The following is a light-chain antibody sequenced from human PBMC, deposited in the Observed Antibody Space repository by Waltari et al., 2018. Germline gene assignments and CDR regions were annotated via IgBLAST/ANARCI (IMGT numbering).Light chain of an antibody. J-gene: IGLJ2*01. CDR1: SSDVGSYNR. V-gene: IGLV2-18*02. Sequence: QSALTQPPSVSGSPGQSVPISCTGTSSDVGSYNRVSWYQQPPGTAPKLILFEVNNRPPGCPDRFSGSKSGDTASLTISGLQAEDEADYYCSSYTASTTLIFGGGTKVTVL. CDR3: SSYTASTTLI. CDR2: EVN.